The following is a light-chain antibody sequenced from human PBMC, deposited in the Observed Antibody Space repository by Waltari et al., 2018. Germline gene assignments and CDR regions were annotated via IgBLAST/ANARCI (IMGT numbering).Light chain of an antibody. V-gene: IGKV1-5*01. CDR1: QSIDSW. CDR3: QQYNRFSP. Sequence: DIQMTQSPSTLSASVGDRVTITCRASQSIDSWLAWYQQKPGKAPKLLIYDASSLERGVPSRFSGSGSGTEFTLTISSLQPDDFATYYCQQYNRFSPFGQGTNVEVK. CDR2: DAS. J-gene: IGKJ1*01.